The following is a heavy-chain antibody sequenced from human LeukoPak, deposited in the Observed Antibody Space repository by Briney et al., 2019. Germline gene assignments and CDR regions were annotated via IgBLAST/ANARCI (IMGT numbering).Heavy chain of an antibody. CDR1: GFTFSTYD. D-gene: IGHD6-19*01. V-gene: IGHV3-23*01. CDR3: ASSEQWLDRIDY. CDR2: ISGSAGST. Sequence: GGYLRLYCAGYGFTFSTYDMSWVRQAPGKGLEWVSAISGSAGSTYYADSVNGRFTISRDNSKNTLYLQMNSLRAEDTAVYYCASSEQWLDRIDYWGQGTLVTVSS. J-gene: IGHJ4*02.